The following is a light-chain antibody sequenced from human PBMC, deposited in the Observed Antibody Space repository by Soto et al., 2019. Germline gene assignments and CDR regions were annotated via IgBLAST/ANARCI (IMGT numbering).Light chain of an antibody. CDR2: SAS. CDR3: QQYGSSPRA. J-gene: IGKJ1*01. Sequence: DIVLMQSVGTLSLSPGERATLSCRASQSVSSNYLAWYQQKPGQAPRLLIYSASSRATGIPDRFSGSGSGADFTLTISRLEPEDFAVYYCQQYGSSPRAFGQGTKVDIK. V-gene: IGKV3-20*01. CDR1: QSVSSNY.